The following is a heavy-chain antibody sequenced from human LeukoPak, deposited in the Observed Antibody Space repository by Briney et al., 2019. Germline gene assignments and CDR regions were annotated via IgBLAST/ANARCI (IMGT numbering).Heavy chain of an antibody. CDR3: AREEGTVGATTDYYFDY. CDR2: INPSGVST. V-gene: IGHV1-46*01. Sequence: ASVKVSCKASGYTFTSYYMHWVRPAPGQGLEWMGIINPSGVSTSYAQKFQGRVTMTRDMSTRTVYMELSSLRSEDTAVYYCAREEGTVGATTDYYFDYWGQGTLVTVSS. CDR1: GYTFTSYY. D-gene: IGHD1-26*01. J-gene: IGHJ4*02.